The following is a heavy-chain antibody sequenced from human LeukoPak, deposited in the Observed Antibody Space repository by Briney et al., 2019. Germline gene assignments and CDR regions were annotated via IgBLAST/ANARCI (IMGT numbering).Heavy chain of an antibody. D-gene: IGHD3-3*01. CDR1: GGSISSSSYY. Sequence: SETLSLTCTVSGGSISSSSYYWGWIRQPPGKGLEWIGSIYYSGSTYYNPSLKSRVTISVDTSKNQFSLKLSSVTAADTAVYYCARQLYYDFWSGHYYMDVWGKGTTVTVSS. CDR3: ARQLYYDFWSGHYYMDV. V-gene: IGHV4-39*01. CDR2: IYYSGST. J-gene: IGHJ6*03.